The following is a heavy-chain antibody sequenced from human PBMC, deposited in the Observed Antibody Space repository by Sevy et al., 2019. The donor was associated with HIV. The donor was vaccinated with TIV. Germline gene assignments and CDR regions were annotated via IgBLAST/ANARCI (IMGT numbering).Heavy chain of an antibody. D-gene: IGHD3-22*01. CDR3: ARDLGYESSGYLPFFYP. CDR2: ISYDGNIR. V-gene: IGHV3-30-3*01. CDR1: GLTFSSHA. J-gene: IGHJ5*02. Sequence: GGSLRLSCAASGLTFSSHAMHWVRQAPGKGLESVAVISYDGNIRYYGDSVKGRFTISRDDSKNTLYLQMNSLRAEDTAVYYWARDLGYESSGYLPFFYPRGQGTLVTVSS.